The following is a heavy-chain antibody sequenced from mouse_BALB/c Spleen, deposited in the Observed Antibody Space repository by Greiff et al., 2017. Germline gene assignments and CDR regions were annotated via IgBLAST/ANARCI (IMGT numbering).Heavy chain of an antibody. Sequence: EVKLMESGGALVKPGGSLKLSCAASGFTFSSYAMSWVRQSPEKRLEWVAEISSGGSYTYYPDTVTGRFTISRDNAKNTLYLEMSSLRSEDTAMYYCARDGQAYWGQGTLVTVSA. CDR1: GFTFSSYA. V-gene: IGHV5-9-4*01. CDR3: ARDGQAY. D-gene: IGHD3-1*01. CDR2: ISSGGSYT. J-gene: IGHJ3*01.